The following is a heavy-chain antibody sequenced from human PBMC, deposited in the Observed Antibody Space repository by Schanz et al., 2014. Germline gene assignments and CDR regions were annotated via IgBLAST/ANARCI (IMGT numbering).Heavy chain of an antibody. CDR2: ISYDGRSK. D-gene: IGHD4-4*01. V-gene: IGHV3-30*04. Sequence: QVQLVDSGGGVVQPGRSLRLSCAASGFKFSIYAMHCVRQAPGKGLEWVAVISYDGRSKDYADSVKGRFTISRDNSKNTVFLQMNSLRGEDTAVYYCASADYTNYFDYWGQGTLVTVSS. J-gene: IGHJ4*02. CDR3: ASADYTNYFDY. CDR1: GFKFSIYA.